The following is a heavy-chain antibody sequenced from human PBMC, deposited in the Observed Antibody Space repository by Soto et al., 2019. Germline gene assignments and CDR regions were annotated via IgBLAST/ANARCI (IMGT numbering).Heavy chain of an antibody. D-gene: IGHD6-25*01. CDR2: IGGEAVST. Sequence: EVQRLESGGGLVQPGGSLRLSCVASGFIFSNYAMSWVRQGPGKGLEWVSVIGGEAVSTNCADSVKGRCTVSIDNSRNAVYLQLDSLRADDTAVYNCAKDSFGHSGIYATFDIWGQGTMVTVSS. J-gene: IGHJ3*02. V-gene: IGHV3-23*01. CDR1: GFIFSNYA. CDR3: AKDSFGHSGIYATFDI.